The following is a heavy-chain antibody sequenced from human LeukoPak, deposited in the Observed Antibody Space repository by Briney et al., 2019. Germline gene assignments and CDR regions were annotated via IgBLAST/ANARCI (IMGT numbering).Heavy chain of an antibody. V-gene: IGHV3-53*01. CDR2: IYSDGST. CDR3: ARDPQSSQQLVSY. J-gene: IGHJ4*02. Sequence: GGSLRLSCAASGFTVSSKYMTWVRQVPGKGLEWVSVIYSDGSTYYADSVKGGFTISRDNSKNTLYLQMNSLRAEDTAVYYCARDPQSSQQLVSYWGQGTLVTVSS. D-gene: IGHD6-13*01. CDR1: GFTVSSKY.